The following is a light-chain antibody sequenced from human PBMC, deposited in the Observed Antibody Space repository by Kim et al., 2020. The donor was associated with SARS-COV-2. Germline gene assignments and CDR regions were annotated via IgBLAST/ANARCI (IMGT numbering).Light chain of an antibody. V-gene: IGKV3-11*01. Sequence: DIVLTQSPATLSLSPGERATLSCRASQSVSSYLAWYQQKPGQAPRLLIYDASNRATGIPARFSGSGSGTDFTLTISSLEPEDFAVYYCQQRSSWPLTFGGGTKVDIK. CDR1: QSVSSY. CDR2: DAS. J-gene: IGKJ4*01. CDR3: QQRSSWPLT.